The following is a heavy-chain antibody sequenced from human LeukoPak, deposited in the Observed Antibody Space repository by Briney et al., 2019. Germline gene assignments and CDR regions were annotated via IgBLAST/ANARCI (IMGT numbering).Heavy chain of an antibody. J-gene: IGHJ4*02. Sequence: GETLKIPCQSSGYXFTSYWIRWVRQLPGKGLECMGIIYSSDSDTRYSPSFQGQVTISADKSITTAYLQWSSLKASDTAMYYCARQRDSSYDSWGQGTLVTVSS. CDR1: GYXFTSYW. CDR3: ARQRDSSYDS. D-gene: IGHD3-22*01. V-gene: IGHV5-51*01. CDR2: IYSSDSDT.